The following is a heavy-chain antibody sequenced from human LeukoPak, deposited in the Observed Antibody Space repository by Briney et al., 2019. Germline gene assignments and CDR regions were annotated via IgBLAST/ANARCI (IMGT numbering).Heavy chain of an antibody. CDR2: INWKDSN. V-gene: IGHV2-5*01. J-gene: IGHJ5*02. CDR1: GFSLSTSGGG. Sequence: SGPTLVKPTQTLTLTCTFSGFSLSTSGGGVGWIRQPPGKALEWLALINWKDSNHHSPSLKTRLTITKDPSKNQVVLTMTNMDPVDTATYYCAHRQRPDCRSPNCVNWFDPWGQGTLVTVSS. D-gene: IGHD2-2*01. CDR3: AHRQRPDCRSPNCVNWFDP.